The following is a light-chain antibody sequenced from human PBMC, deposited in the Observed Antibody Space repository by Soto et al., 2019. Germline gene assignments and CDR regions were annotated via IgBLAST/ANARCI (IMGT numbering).Light chain of an antibody. V-gene: IGLV1-47*01. CDR3: AAWDDSLSGLWV. CDR1: SSNIGSNY. Sequence: QLVLTQPPSASGTPGQRVTISCSGSSSNIGSNYVFWYQQVPRTAPKLLISRNNQRPSGVPARFSGSKSGTSASLAISGLRSEDEADYYCAAWDDSLSGLWVFGGGTKLTVL. CDR2: RNN. J-gene: IGLJ3*02.